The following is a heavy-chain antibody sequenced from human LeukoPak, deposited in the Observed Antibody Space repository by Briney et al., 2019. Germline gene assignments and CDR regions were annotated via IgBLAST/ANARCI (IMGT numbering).Heavy chain of an antibody. CDR3: VRLTCSGSSCSGGGAFDA. Sequence: SETLSLTCSVSGDSMSSGGYLWTWMRQHPGKGLEWIGYIFYNGGSYYSPSLQSRLTISVDTPQKQFSLKMSSVTAADTAVYYCVRLTCSGSSCSGGGAFDAWGQGTVVTVSS. CDR2: IFYNGGS. V-gene: IGHV4-31*03. CDR1: GDSMSSGGYL. D-gene: IGHD2-2*01. J-gene: IGHJ3*01.